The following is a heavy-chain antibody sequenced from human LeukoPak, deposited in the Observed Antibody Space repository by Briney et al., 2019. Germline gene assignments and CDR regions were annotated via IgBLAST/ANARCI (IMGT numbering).Heavy chain of an antibody. V-gene: IGHV3-11*01. CDR2: ISSSGSTI. CDR3: ARDHYYDSSGIPGY. J-gene: IGHJ4*02. CDR1: GFTFSDYY. D-gene: IGHD3-22*01. Sequence: PGRSLRLSCAASGFTFSDYYMSWIRQAPGKGLEWVSYISSSGSTIYYADSVKGRFTISRDNAKNSLYLQMNSLRAEDTAVYYCARDHYYDSSGIPGYWGQGTLVTVSS.